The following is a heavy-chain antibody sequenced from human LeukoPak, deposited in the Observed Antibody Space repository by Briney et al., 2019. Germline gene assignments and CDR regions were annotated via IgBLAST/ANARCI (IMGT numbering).Heavy chain of an antibody. V-gene: IGHV1-8*02. D-gene: IGHD3-10*01. J-gene: IGHJ6*03. CDR2: MNPNSGNT. Sequence: ASVKVSCKASGYTLTDYYIHWVRQAPGQGLEWMGWMNPNSGNTGYTQKFQGRVTMTRNTSISTAYMELSSLRSEDTAVYYCARGGGSGSYYNARYYYYMDVWGKGTTVTISS. CDR3: ARGGGSGSYYNARYYYYMDV. CDR1: GYTLTDYY.